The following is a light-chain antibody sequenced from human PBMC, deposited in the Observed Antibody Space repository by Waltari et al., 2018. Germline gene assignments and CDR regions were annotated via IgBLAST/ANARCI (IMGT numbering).Light chain of an antibody. J-gene: IGKJ3*01. CDR2: GAS. V-gene: IGKV3-20*01. CDR1: QSVSSTF. Sequence: EIVLTQSPGTLSLSPGERATLSCRASQSVSSTFLAWYQQKPGQAPRLLIYGASNRATGIPDRLSGSGSGTDFTLTINRLEPEDFAVYYCQQYGSSPPIFTFGPGTKVNI. CDR3: QQYGSSPPIFT.